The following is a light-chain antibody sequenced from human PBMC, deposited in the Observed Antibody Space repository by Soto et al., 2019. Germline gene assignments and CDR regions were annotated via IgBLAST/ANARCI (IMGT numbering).Light chain of an antibody. V-gene: IGKV3D-20*02. J-gene: IGKJ1*01. CDR2: GAS. CDR3: HQRQSWPRT. CDR1: QTVSITY. Sequence: PGESATLSCRASQTVSITYLTWYQQKPGQAPRLLIFGASKRATGIPDRFSASGTGTDFTLTISDVQPEDFAVYYCHQRQSWPRTFGQGTKVDIK.